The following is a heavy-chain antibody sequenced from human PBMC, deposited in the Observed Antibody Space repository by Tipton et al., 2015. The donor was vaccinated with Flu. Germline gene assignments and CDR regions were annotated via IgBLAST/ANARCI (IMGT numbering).Heavy chain of an antibody. CDR3: ARENGGSSLAYYYYYGMDV. CDR1: GFTFSSYE. CDR2: ISSSGSTI. D-gene: IGHD2-15*01. Sequence: LSLTCAASGFTFSSYEMNWVRQAPGKGLEWVSYISSSGSTIYYADSVKGRFTISRDNAKNSLYLQMNSLRAEDTAVYYCARENGGSSLAYYYYYGMDVWGQGTTVTVSS. V-gene: IGHV3-48*03. J-gene: IGHJ6*02.